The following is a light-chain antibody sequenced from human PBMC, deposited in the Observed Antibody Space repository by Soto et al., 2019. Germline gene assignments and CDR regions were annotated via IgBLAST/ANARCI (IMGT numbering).Light chain of an antibody. J-gene: IGKJ3*01. CDR1: QAISNY. V-gene: IGKV1-27*01. Sequence: DIQMTQSPSSLSASVGDRVTITCRASQAISNYLAWYQQKPGKVPKLLIYAASTLQSGVPSRFSGSGSGTEFTLTISSLQPEDVATYYCQKYNSAPLTFGPGTKVDIK. CDR3: QKYNSAPLT. CDR2: AAS.